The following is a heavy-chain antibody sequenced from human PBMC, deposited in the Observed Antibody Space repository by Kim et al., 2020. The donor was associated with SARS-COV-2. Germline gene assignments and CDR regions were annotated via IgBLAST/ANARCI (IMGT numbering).Heavy chain of an antibody. D-gene: IGHD6-19*01. J-gene: IGHJ4*02. CDR3: TTGIAVAGTHY. Sequence: TYYAAPVKGRFTISRDDSKNTLYLQMNSLKTEDTAVYYCTTGIAVAGTHYWGQGTLVTVSS. CDR2: T. V-gene: IGHV3-15*01.